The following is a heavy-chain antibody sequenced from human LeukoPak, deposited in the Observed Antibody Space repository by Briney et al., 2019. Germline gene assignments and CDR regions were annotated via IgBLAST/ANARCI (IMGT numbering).Heavy chain of an antibody. Sequence: SETLSLTCNVSGGSISSGDYYWSWIRQPPGKGLEWIGYIYYSGSTYYNPSLKSRVTISVDTSKNQFSLKLSSVTAADTAVYYCAKSYSGSYRAAFDIWGQGTMVTVSS. D-gene: IGHD1-26*01. CDR1: GGSISSGDYY. CDR3: AKSYSGSYRAAFDI. V-gene: IGHV4-30-4*01. J-gene: IGHJ3*02. CDR2: IYYSGST.